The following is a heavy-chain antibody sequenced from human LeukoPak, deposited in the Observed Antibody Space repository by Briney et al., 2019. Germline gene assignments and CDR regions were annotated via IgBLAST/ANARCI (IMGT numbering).Heavy chain of an antibody. D-gene: IGHD6-13*01. Sequence: SKTLSLTCTVSGGSITSSSYYWGWIRQPPGKGLEWIGEINHSGSTNYNPSLKSRVTISVDTSKNQFSLKLSSVTAADTAVYYCARASSSWYVKYFQHWGQGTLVTVSS. CDR2: INHSGST. V-gene: IGHV4-39*07. J-gene: IGHJ1*01. CDR3: ARASSSWYVKYFQH. CDR1: GGSITSSSYY.